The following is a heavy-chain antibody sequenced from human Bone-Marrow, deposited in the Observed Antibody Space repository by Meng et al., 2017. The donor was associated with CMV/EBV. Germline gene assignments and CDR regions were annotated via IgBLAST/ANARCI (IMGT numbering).Heavy chain of an antibody. CDR3: AKVTGIAVAGTSGEDLDY. J-gene: IGHJ4*02. Sequence: GGSLRLSCAASGLTFSTYDMYWVRQVTGKGLVWVPPSVTSARDTDYSDSVKGRCTVSRDNSKNTLYLQMNSLRAEDTAVYYCAKVTGIAVAGTSGEDLDYWGQGTLVTVSS. V-gene: IGHV3-13*01. D-gene: IGHD6-19*01. CDR2: SVTSARDT. CDR1: GLTFSTYD.